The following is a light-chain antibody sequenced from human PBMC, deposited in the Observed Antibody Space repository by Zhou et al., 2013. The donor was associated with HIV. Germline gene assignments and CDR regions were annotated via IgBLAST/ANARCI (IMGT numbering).Light chain of an antibody. CDR3: LQHNNYPHT. CDR1: QNIFTY. V-gene: IGKV1-5*03. CDR2: KTS. J-gene: IGKJ2*01. Sequence: DIQMTQSPSTLSASVGDRVTITCRASQNIFTYLAWYQQKPGKAPDVLIYKTSNLQSGVPSRFSGSGFGTEFTLTISSLQPEDVATYYCLQHNNYPHTFGQGTKLEI.